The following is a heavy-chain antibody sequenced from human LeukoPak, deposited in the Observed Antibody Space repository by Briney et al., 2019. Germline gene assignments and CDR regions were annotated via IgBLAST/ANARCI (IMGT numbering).Heavy chain of an antibody. CDR2: IYYSGST. Sequence: PSETLSLTCTVSGGSISSGVYYWSWIRQHPGKGLEWIGYIYYSGSTYYNPSLKSRVTISVDTSENQFSLKLSSVTAADTAVYYCARDRMAAGLFDYWGQGTLVTVSS. J-gene: IGHJ4*02. CDR3: ARDRMAAGLFDY. D-gene: IGHD6-13*01. V-gene: IGHV4-31*03. CDR1: GGSISSGVYY.